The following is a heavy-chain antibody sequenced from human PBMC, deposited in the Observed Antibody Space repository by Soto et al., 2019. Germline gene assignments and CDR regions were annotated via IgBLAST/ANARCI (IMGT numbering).Heavy chain of an antibody. CDR1: GGSISSSSYY. J-gene: IGHJ4*02. Sequence: SETLSLTCTVSGGSISSSSYYWGWIRQPPGKGLEWIGSIYYSGSTYYNPSLKSRVTISVDTSKNQFSLKLSSVTAADTAVYYCARGYCSGGSCYGYWGQGTLVTVSS. CDR2: IYYSGST. D-gene: IGHD2-15*01. CDR3: ARGYCSGGSCYGY. V-gene: IGHV4-39*01.